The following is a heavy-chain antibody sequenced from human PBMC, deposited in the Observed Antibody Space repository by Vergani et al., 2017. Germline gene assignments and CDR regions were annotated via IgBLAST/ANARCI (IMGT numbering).Heavy chain of an antibody. D-gene: IGHD3-9*01. V-gene: IGHV3-21*01. J-gene: IGHJ4*02. CDR3: ARVGYYDISGQGPXFDY. CDR1: GFTFSSYS. Sequence: EVQLVESGGGLVKPGGSLRLSCAASGFTFSSYSMNWVRQAPGKGLEWVSSISSSSSYIYYADSVKGRFTISRDNAKNSLYLQMNSLRAEDTAVYYCARVGYYDISGQGPXFDYWGQGTLVTVSS. CDR2: ISSSSSYI.